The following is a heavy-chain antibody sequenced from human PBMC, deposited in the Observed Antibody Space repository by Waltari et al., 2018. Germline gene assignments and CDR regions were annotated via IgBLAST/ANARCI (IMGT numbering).Heavy chain of an antibody. Sequence: VQLVQSGAEVRKPGASVNVSCKTSGYTFSTNYIHWLRQAPGQGLEWMGVFFPSDGGTTYAQKFQGRVTMTSDTSTSTVYMELSSLRSEDTAVYYCARRSLLRFLDYWGQGTLVTVSS. V-gene: IGHV1-46*01. CDR1: GYTFSTNY. CDR3: ARRSLLRFLDY. CDR2: FFPSDGGT. D-gene: IGHD3-3*01. J-gene: IGHJ4*02.